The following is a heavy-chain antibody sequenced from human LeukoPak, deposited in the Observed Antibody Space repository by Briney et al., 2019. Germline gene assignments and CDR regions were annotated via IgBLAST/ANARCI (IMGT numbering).Heavy chain of an antibody. D-gene: IGHD2-21*01. V-gene: IGHV1-2*06. CDR3: AREHIVVANWFDP. CDR2: INPNSGGT. Sequence: GASVKVSCKASGYTFTCYGISWVRQAPGQGLEWMGRINPNSGGTNYAQKFQGRVTMTRDTSISTAYMELSRLRSDDTAVYYCAREHIVVANWFDPWGQGTLVTVSS. CDR1: GYTFTCYG. J-gene: IGHJ5*02.